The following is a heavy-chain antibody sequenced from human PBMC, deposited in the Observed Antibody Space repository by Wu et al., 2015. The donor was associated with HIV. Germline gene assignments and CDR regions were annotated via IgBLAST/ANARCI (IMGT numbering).Heavy chain of an antibody. D-gene: IGHD2-15*01. CDR3: ARQRAYTSAGTYSTT. Sequence: QVQLVQSGAEVKKPGASVKVSCKASGYTFTSYDINWVRQATGQGLEWMGWMNPRSGNTGYAQKFQGRVTMTRDTSISTANMELSSLRSEDTAVYYCARQRAYTSAGTYSTTWGQGTRGHRSPQ. CDR1: GYTFTSYD. J-gene: IGHJ4*02. CDR2: MNPRSGNT. V-gene: IGHV1-8*01.